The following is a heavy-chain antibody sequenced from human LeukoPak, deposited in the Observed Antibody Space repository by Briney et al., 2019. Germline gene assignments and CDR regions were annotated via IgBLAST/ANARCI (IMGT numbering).Heavy chain of an antibody. Sequence: GGSLRLSCAGSGFDFNDYNMNWVRQAPGKGLEWLSYISRSGLTIYYADSVKGRFTISRDDAQRSLYLQMNSLRAEDTAVYFCVRGALATCSSTSCSLMTWFDPWGQGTLVTVSS. CDR1: GFDFNDYN. D-gene: IGHD2-2*01. J-gene: IGHJ5*02. V-gene: IGHV3-48*01. CDR3: VRGALATCSSTSCSLMTWFDP. CDR2: ISRSGLTI.